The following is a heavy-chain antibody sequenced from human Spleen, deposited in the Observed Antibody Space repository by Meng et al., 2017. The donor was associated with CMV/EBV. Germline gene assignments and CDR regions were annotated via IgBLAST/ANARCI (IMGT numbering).Heavy chain of an antibody. CDR1: GTSIRTSNW. Sequence: SGTSIRTSNWWSWVRPPPNKGLEWIGEVYHSGYTNYSPSLKSRVTMSVDRSKNQFSLKFSPVTAADTAVYYCARVTEYGGNCFDSWGQGTLVTVSS. CDR2: VYHSGYT. D-gene: IGHD4/OR15-4a*01. J-gene: IGHJ4*02. CDR3: ARVTEYGGNCFDS. V-gene: IGHV4-4*02.